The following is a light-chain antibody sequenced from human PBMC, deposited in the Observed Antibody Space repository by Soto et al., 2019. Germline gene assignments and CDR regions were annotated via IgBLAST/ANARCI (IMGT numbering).Light chain of an antibody. CDR2: GAS. V-gene: IGKV1-39*01. J-gene: IGKJ1*01. CDR1: QSISTY. Sequence: DIQMTQSPSSLSASVGDRVTITCRASQSISTYLNWYQQKPGKAPKLLIYGASSLQSGVPSGFSGAGSGTDFTLTISSLQPEDVATYYCQQRYSTSWTFGQGTKVELK. CDR3: QQRYSTSWT.